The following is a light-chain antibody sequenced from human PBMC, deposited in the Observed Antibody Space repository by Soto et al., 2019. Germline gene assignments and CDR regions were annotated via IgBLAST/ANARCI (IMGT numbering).Light chain of an antibody. CDR3: QQYHSYSVT. Sequence: DIQMTQSPSPLSASVGDRVTITCRASQTIDSWLAWYQQRPGKPPNLLIYKASTLASGVPSRFSGSGSGTEFTLTINSLQPDDFATYYCQQYHSYSVTFGQGTKVDIK. V-gene: IGKV1-5*03. J-gene: IGKJ1*01. CDR2: KAS. CDR1: QTIDSW.